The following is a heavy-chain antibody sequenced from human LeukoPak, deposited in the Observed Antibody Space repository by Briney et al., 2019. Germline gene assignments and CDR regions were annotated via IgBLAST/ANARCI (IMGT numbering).Heavy chain of an antibody. CDR3: ARDGDGYCSGGTCYSEP. CDR1: GGSISNGGYY. Sequence: PSETLSLTCTVSGGSISNGGYYWGWIPQPPGKGLEWIVSMHSSGDTYYNASLKSRVTISIDTNKNQFSLKLSSVTAADTAVYYCARDGDGYCSGGTCYSEPWGQGTLVTVSS. J-gene: IGHJ5*02. CDR2: MHSSGDT. V-gene: IGHV4-39*01. D-gene: IGHD2-15*01.